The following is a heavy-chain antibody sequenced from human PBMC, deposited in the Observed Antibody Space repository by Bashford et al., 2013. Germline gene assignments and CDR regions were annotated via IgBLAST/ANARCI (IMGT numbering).Heavy chain of an antibody. Sequence: WVRQAPGQGLEWMGWINPNSGGTNYAQKFQGWVTMTRDTSISTAYMELSRLRSDDTAVYYCARGGPLRYFDWSRNNWFDPVGPGNPGHRLL. CDR2: INPNSGGT. V-gene: IGHV1-2*04. J-gene: IGHJ5*02. CDR3: ARGGPLRYFDWSRNNWFDP. D-gene: IGHD3-9*01.